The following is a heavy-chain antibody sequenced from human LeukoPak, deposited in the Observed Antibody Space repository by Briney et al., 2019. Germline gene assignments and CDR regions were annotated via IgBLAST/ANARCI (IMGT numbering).Heavy chain of an antibody. D-gene: IGHD2-2*01. J-gene: IGHJ4*02. CDR3: AARGYCSSTSCLLEY. CDR2: IKQDGSDK. CDR1: GFTFSTPW. Sequence: GGSLRLSCAASGFTFSTPWMTWVRQAPGKGLEWVANIKQDGSDKYYMDSVKGRFTISRDNAKNMLYLQMNSLRDEDTAVYYCAARGYCSSTSCLLEYWGQGTLVTVSS. V-gene: IGHV3-7*01.